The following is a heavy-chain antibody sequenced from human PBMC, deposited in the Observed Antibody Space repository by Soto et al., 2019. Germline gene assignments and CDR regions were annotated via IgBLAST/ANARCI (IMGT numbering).Heavy chain of an antibody. CDR2: IIPIFVTA. J-gene: IGHJ4*02. Sequence: SVKVSCKASGGTFSSYAISWVRQAPGQGLEWMGGIIPIFVTANYAQKFQGRVTITADESTSTAYMELSSLRSEDTAVYYCARSWGVVLTGYSLFDYWGQGTLVTVSS. CDR1: GGTFSSYA. CDR3: ARSWGVVLTGYSLFDY. V-gene: IGHV1-69*13. D-gene: IGHD3-9*01.